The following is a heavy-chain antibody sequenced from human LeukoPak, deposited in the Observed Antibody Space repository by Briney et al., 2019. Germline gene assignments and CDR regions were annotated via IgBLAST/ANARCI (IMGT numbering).Heavy chain of an antibody. J-gene: IGHJ6*03. D-gene: IGHD4-11*01. Sequence: PSETLSLTCAVYGGSFSGYYWSWIRQPPGKGLEWIGEINHSGSTNYNPSLKSRVTISVDTSKNQFSLKLSSVTAADTAVYYCARVPNYSNYPYYYYYYMDVWDKGTTVTVSS. V-gene: IGHV4-34*01. CDR2: INHSGST. CDR1: GGSFSGYY. CDR3: ARVPNYSNYPYYYYYYMDV.